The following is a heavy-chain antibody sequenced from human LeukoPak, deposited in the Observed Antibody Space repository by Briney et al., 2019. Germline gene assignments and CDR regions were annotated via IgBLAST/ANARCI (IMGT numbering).Heavy chain of an antibody. V-gene: IGHV6-1*01. Sequence: SQTLSLTCAISGDTVSSNSAAWNWVRQSPSRCLEWRGRTYYRSKWYYDYAVSVKRRITINPHTSNNRFCLQLNSVNPEDTAVYYCARDNVGLDVWGEGTPVSASS. CDR1: GDTVSSNSAA. CDR3: ARDNVGLDV. CDR2: TYYRSKWYY. J-gene: IGHJ6*04.